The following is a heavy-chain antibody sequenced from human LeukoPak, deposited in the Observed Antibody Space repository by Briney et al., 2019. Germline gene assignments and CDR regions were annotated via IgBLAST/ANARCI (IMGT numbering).Heavy chain of an antibody. Sequence: SETLSLTCTVSGGSISSYYWTWIRQPPGKGLEWIGYIYTSGSTNYNPSLKSRVTISVDTSKNQFSLKLSPVTAADTAVYYCARIYGSGSYYGPFYYMDVWGKGTTVTVSS. CDR2: IYTSGST. CDR1: GGSISSYY. D-gene: IGHD3-10*01. J-gene: IGHJ6*03. CDR3: ARIYGSGSYYGPFYYMDV. V-gene: IGHV4-4*09.